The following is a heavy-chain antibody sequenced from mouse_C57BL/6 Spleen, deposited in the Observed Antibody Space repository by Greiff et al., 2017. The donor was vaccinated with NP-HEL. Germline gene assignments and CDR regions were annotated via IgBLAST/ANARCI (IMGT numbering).Heavy chain of an antibody. V-gene: IGHV5-9*01. CDR2: ISGGGGNT. CDR3: ARQEITTVVAPLMDY. CDR1: GFTFSSYT. D-gene: IGHD1-1*01. J-gene: IGHJ4*01. Sequence: EVKVVESGGGLVKPGGSLKLSCAASGFTFSSYTMSWVRQTPEKRLEWVATISGGGGNTYYPDSVKGRFTISRDNAKNTLYLQMSSLRSEDTALYYCARQEITTVVAPLMDYWGQGTSVTVSS.